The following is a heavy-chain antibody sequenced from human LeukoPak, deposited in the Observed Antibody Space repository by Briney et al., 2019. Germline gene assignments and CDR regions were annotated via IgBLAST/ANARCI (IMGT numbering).Heavy chain of an antibody. CDR3: ARDKLWFGELLQDV. D-gene: IGHD3-10*01. CDR1: GYSISSGYY. V-gene: IGHV4-38-2*02. J-gene: IGHJ6*04. Sequence: SETLSLTCTVSGYSISSGYYWGWIRQPPGKGLEWIGSIYHSGSTYYNPSLKSRVTISVDTSKNQFSLKLSSVTAADTAVYYCARDKLWFGELLQDVWGKGTTVTISS. CDR2: IYHSGST.